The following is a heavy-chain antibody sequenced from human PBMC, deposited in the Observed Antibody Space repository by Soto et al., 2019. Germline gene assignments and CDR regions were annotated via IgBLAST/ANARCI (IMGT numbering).Heavy chain of an antibody. Sequence: GGSLRLSCAASGFTFSSYAMSWVRQAPGKGLEWVSAISGSGGSTYYADSVKGRFTISRDNSKNTLYLQMNSLRAEDTAVYYCAKDHIAVAGPPNFDYWGQGTRVTVAS. V-gene: IGHV3-23*01. J-gene: IGHJ4*02. CDR3: AKDHIAVAGPPNFDY. CDR1: GFTFSSYA. CDR2: ISGSGGST. D-gene: IGHD6-19*01.